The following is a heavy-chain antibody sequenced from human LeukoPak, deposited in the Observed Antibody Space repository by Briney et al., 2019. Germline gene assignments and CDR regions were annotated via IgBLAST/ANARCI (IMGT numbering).Heavy chain of an antibody. CDR1: GFTFSSYA. CDR2: ISYDGSNK. V-gene: IGHV3-30*04. D-gene: IGHD6-13*01. CDR3: ARDDSSSWYYFGY. J-gene: IGHJ4*02. Sequence: PGGSLRLSCAASGFTFSSYAMHWVRQAPGKGLEWVAVISYDGSNKYYADSVKGRFTISRDNSKNTLYLQMNSLRAEDTAVYYCARDDSSSWYYFGYWGQGTLVTVSS.